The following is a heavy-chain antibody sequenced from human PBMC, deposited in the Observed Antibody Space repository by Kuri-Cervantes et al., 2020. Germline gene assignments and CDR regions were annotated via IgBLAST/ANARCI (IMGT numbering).Heavy chain of an antibody. CDR1: GGSFSGYY. J-gene: IGHJ4*02. V-gene: IGHV4-34*01. CDR3: ASRPWFYSGSIIYYHFDD. D-gene: IGHD3-22*01. Sequence: AETLTLTCAVSGGSFSGYYGSWIRQPPGKGLEWIGEINHSGSTNYNPSLKSRVTISVDTSKNQFSLKLSSVTAADTAVYYCASRPWFYSGSIIYYHFDDWGQGTLVTVSS. CDR2: INHSGST.